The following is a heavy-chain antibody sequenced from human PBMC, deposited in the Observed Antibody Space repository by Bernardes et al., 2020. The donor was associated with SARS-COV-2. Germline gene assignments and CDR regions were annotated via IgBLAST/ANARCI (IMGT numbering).Heavy chain of an antibody. Sequence: GGSLRLSCAASGFTFSSYAMSWMRQAPGKGLQWVSAISCSGGSTYYADSVKGRFTISRDNSKNTLYLQMNSLRAEDTAVYYGAKVAELLWFGEPNTSFDYWGQGTLVTVSS. D-gene: IGHD3-10*01. CDR3: AKVAELLWFGEPNTSFDY. CDR2: ISCSGGST. CDR1: GFTFSSYA. J-gene: IGHJ4*02. V-gene: IGHV3-23*01.